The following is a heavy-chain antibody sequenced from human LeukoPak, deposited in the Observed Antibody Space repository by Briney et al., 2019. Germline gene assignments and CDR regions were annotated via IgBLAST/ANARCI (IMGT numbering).Heavy chain of an antibody. CDR1: GFTVSSYY. D-gene: IGHD2-21*02. CDR2: IYSGGST. J-gene: IGHJ3*02. CDR3: ARDRGCGDCYPPANDAFDI. V-gene: IGHV3-66*01. Sequence: GGSLRLSCAASGFTVSSYYMSWIRQAPGKGLEWVSVIYSGGSTYYADSVKGRFTISRDNSKSTLYLQMNSLRAEDTAVYYCARDRGCGDCYPPANDAFDIWGQGTMVTVSS.